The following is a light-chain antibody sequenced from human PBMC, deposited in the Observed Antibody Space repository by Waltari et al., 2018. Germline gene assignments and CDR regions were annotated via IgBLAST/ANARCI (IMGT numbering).Light chain of an antibody. J-gene: IGLJ3*02. CDR1: SGSIASNH. V-gene: IGLV6-57*02. CDR2: EDN. CDR3: QSYDNNNWV. Sequence: NFMLTQSHPVSESPGKTVTISCTVRSGSIASNHVQSYQQRPGSAPTIVIYEDNQRPSGVPDRFSGSIDRSSNSASLTISGLKTEDEADYYCQSYDNNNWVFGGGTKLTVL.